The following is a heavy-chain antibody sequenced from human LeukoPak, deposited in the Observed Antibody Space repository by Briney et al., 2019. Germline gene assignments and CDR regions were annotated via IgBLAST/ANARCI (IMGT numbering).Heavy chain of an antibody. J-gene: IGHJ4*02. D-gene: IGHD3-22*01. CDR3: ARDYYDSSGYSYYFDY. Sequence: GASVKVPCKASGYTFTSYDINWVRQATGQGLEWMGWMNPNSGNTGYAQKFQGRVTMTRNTSISTAYTELSSLRSEDTAVYYCARDYYDSSGYSYYFDYWGQGTLVTVSS. V-gene: IGHV1-8*01. CDR1: GYTFTSYD. CDR2: MNPNSGNT.